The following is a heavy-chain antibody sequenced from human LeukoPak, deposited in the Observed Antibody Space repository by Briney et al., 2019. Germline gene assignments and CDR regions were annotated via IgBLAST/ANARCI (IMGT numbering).Heavy chain of an antibody. CDR3: ARDDFGDSGYYYFGMDV. J-gene: IGHJ6*02. D-gene: IGHD4-17*01. V-gene: IGHV4-61*02. Sequence: SQTLSLTCTVSGGSISSGNYYWSWIRQPAGKGLEWIGRIYSSGSTDYNPSLKSRVTISVDKSKNQFPLKLNSVTAADTAVYYCARDDFGDSGYYYFGMDVWGQGTTVTVSS. CDR2: IYSSGST. CDR1: GGSISSGNYY.